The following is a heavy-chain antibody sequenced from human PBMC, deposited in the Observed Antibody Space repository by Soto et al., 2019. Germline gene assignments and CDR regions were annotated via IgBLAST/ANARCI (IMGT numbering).Heavy chain of an antibody. J-gene: IGHJ4*02. Sequence: QVQLQQSGPGLVKPSQTLSVTCGIAGDSVSSNSAAWNWIRQSPSRGLEWPGRTYYRSKWYNDYAVSVESRITISPDTSKNHFSLHLNFVTPEDTAVYFCARGEQYSGRIFDYGGQGTLVTVSP. CDR1: GDSVSSNSAA. V-gene: IGHV6-1*01. CDR2: TYYRSKWYN. CDR3: ARGEQYSGRIFDY. D-gene: IGHD1-26*01.